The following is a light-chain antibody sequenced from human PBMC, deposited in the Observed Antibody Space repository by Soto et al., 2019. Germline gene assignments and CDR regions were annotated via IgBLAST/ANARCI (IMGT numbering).Light chain of an antibody. J-gene: IGKJ1*01. V-gene: IGKV1-5*03. Sequence: EIQSNESPSTLSASEKGIDTISCLASQSVSFWLAWYQQKPGRAPKLLIYKSSILESGVPSRFSGSGSGTEFTLTICSLQPDDFATYYCQQSNSSPWTFCQGT. CDR2: KSS. CDR3: QQSNSSPWT. CDR1: QSVSFW.